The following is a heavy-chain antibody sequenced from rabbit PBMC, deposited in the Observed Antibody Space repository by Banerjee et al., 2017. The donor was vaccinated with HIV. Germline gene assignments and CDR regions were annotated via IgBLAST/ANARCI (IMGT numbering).Heavy chain of an antibody. CDR1: GFTLSSYW. CDR2: INTSSGNT. CDR3: ARSPMDL. J-gene: IGHJ6*01. V-gene: IGHV1S40*01. Sequence: QSLEESGGDLVKPGASLTLTCKASGFTLSSYWMCWVRQAPGKGLEWIACINTSSGNTVYASWAKGRFTISKTSSTTVTLQMTSLTAADTATYYCARSPMDLWGPGTLVTVS.